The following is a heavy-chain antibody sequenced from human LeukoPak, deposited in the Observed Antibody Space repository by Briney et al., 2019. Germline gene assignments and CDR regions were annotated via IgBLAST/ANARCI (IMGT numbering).Heavy chain of an antibody. D-gene: IGHD3-3*01. Sequence: GGSLRLSCEASGFTFSSYAMAWVRQAPGKGLEWASSISDYTGDTYSADSVKGRFSISRDNSKSTLFLEMNSLRAEDTAVYYCAKHEADFWSCFDSWGQGTLVTVSS. J-gene: IGHJ4*02. V-gene: IGHV3-23*01. CDR3: AKHEADFWSCFDS. CDR2: ISDYTGDT. CDR1: GFTFSSYA.